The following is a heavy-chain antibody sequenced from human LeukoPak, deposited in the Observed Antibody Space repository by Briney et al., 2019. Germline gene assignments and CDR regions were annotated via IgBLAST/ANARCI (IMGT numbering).Heavy chain of an antibody. Sequence: ASETLSLTCTVSGGSISSYYWSWIRQPPGKGLEWIGYIYYSGSTNYNPSLKSRVTISVDTSKNQFSLKLSSVTAADTAVYYCARQGYSSSWYFDCWGQGTLVTVSS. CDR2: IYYSGST. D-gene: IGHD6-13*01. CDR3: ARQGYSSSWYFDC. CDR1: GGSISSYY. V-gene: IGHV4-59*08. J-gene: IGHJ4*02.